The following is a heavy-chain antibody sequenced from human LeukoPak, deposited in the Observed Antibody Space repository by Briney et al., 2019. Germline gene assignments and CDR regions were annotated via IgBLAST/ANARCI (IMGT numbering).Heavy chain of an antibody. J-gene: IGHJ4*02. V-gene: IGHV4-59*01. CDR1: GGSISGYY. CDR2: MYYSGSP. Sequence: PSETLSLTCTVSGGSISGYYWSWIRQPPGKGLEYIGYMYYSGSPNYNPSLKSRVTISVDTSKNQFSLKLTSVTAADTAVYYCATKRFSSSRPPDYWGQGTLVTVSS. CDR3: ATKRFSSSRPPDY. D-gene: IGHD6-13*01.